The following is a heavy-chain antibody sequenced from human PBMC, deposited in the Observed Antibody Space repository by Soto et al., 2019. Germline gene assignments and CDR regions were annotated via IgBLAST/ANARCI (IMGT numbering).Heavy chain of an antibody. V-gene: IGHV3-33*01. CDR1: GFTFSSYG. Sequence: GGSLRLSCAASGFTFSSYGMHWVRQAPGKGLEWVAVIWYDGSNKYYADSVKGRFTISRDNSKNTLYLQMNSLRAEDTAVYYCARGLQKPFFGDYTARGGLHFDYWGQGTLVTVSS. CDR3: ARGLQKPFFGDYTARGGLHFDY. CDR2: IWYDGSNK. D-gene: IGHD4-17*01. J-gene: IGHJ4*02.